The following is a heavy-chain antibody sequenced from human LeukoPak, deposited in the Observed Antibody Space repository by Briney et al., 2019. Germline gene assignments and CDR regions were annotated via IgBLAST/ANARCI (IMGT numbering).Heavy chain of an antibody. CDR2: TSYDGSNK. V-gene: IGHV3-30*18. Sequence: PGGSLRLSCAASGFTFSSYWMHWVRQAPGKGLEWVAVTSYDGSNKYYADSVKGRFTISRDNSKNTLYLQMNSLRAEDTAVYFCAKDLRSYSQYYFDYWGQGTLVTVSS. D-gene: IGHD1-26*01. CDR1: GFTFSSYW. J-gene: IGHJ4*02. CDR3: AKDLRSYSQYYFDY.